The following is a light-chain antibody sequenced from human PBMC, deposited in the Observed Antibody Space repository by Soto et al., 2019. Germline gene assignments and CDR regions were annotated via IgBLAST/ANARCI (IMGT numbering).Light chain of an antibody. CDR1: SSNIESNY. Sequence: QSVLTQPPSVSAAPGQTVTISCSGSSSNIESNYVSWFQQLPRTAPNLLIYENNKRLSGFPDRFSASKSGTSATLVITGLQTGDEADYFCGAWDISLSAYVFGTGTKLTVL. J-gene: IGLJ1*01. CDR3: GAWDISLSAYV. V-gene: IGLV1-51*02. CDR2: ENN.